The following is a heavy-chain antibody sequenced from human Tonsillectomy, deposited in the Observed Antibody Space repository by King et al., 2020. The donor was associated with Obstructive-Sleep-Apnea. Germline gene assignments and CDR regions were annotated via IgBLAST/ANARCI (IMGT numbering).Heavy chain of an antibody. V-gene: IGHV3-30*04. CDR3: ARDRMMVRGVNLGDY. CDR1: GFTFSNYA. D-gene: IGHD3-10*01. J-gene: IGHJ4*02. Sequence: ESGGGVVQPGRSLRLSCAASGFTFSNYAVHWVRQAPGKGLEWVAVIAYDGSNKYYADFVKGRFTISRDNSKNTLYLQMNNLRVEDTAVYYCARDRMMVRGVNLGDYWGQGTLVTVTS. CDR2: IAYDGSNK.